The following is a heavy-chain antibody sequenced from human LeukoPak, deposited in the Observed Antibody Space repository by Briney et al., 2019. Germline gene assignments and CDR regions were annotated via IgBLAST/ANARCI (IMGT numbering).Heavy chain of an antibody. D-gene: IGHD2/OR15-2a*01. CDR2: IYHSGIT. J-gene: IGHJ6*03. CDR1: GYSISISYY. V-gene: IGHV4-38-2*02. Sequence: PSETLSLTCTVSGYSISISYYWGWIRQPPGKGLEWIGSIYHSGITYYNPSLKSPVTVSGDTSTNQFSLGMRSVTAEDTAVYFCARAHRGYVTSYDRYYFHMDVWGKGTTVTVSS. CDR3: ARAHRGYVTSYDRYYFHMDV.